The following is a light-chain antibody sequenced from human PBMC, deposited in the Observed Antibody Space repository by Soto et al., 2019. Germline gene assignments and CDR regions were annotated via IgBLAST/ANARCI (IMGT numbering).Light chain of an antibody. CDR1: QGISNY. J-gene: IGKJ1*01. CDR3: QKYDSAPWT. V-gene: IGKV1-27*01. Sequence: EIQITQSPSSLSASVGDRVTITCRASQGISNYLAWYQQKPGKVPKLLIYGASTLQSGVPSRLSGSGSGTDFTLIINSLQPEDVATYYCQKYDSAPWTFGQGTKVEI. CDR2: GAS.